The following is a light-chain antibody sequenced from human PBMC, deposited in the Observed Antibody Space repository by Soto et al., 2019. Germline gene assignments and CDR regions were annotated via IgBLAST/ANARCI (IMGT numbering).Light chain of an antibody. J-gene: IGKJ1*01. CDR1: QDVSGY. CDR3: QHYNSYSEA. Sequence: AIRMTQSPSSLSASTGDRVTITCRASQDVSGYVAWYQQKPGKPPRLLIYKASTLKSGVPSRFSGSGSGTEFTLTISSLQPDDFATYYCQHYNSYSEAFGQGTKVDIK. V-gene: IGKV1-8*01. CDR2: KAS.